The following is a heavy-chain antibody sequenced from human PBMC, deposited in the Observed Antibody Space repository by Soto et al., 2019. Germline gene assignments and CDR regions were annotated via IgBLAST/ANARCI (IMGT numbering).Heavy chain of an antibody. V-gene: IGHV1-69*06. CDR2: IIPIFGTA. J-gene: IGHJ6*02. CDR3: ARAPPRGYYYYYYGMDV. CDR1: GGTFSSYA. Sequence: QVRLVQSGAEVKKPGSSVKVSCKASGGTFSSYAISWVRQAPGQGLEWMGGIIPIFGTANYAQKFQGRVTITADKSTSTAYMELSSLRSEDTAVYYCARAPPRGYYYYYYGMDVWGQGTTVTVSS.